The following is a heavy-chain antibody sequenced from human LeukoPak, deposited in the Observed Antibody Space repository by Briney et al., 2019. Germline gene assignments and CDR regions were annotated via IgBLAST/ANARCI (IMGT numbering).Heavy chain of an antibody. CDR3: VKDRGNYPYDMDV. CDR1: GFTFSSYA. Sequence: GGSLRLSCAASGFTFSSYAVNWVRPAPGRRLQWVSGLSGSGGTTYYAVSVKGRFTISRDNSKNTLYLQMNSLRAEDTAVYYCVKDRGNYPYDMDVWGKGTTVTVSS. CDR2: LSGSGGTT. V-gene: IGHV3-23*01. J-gene: IGHJ6*04. D-gene: IGHD1-26*01.